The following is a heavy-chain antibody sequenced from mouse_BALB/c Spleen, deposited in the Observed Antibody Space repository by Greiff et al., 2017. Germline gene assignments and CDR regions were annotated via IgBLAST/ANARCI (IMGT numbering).Heavy chain of an antibody. CDR3: AGWVILAY. V-gene: IGHV1-9*01. CDR1: GYTFSSYW. CDR2: ILPGGGST. J-gene: IGHJ3*01. Sequence: QVQLQQSGAELMKPGASVKISCKATGYTFSSYWIEWVKQRPGHGLEWIGEILPGGGSTNYNEKFKGKATFTADTSSNTAYMQLSSLTSEDSAVYYRAGWVILAYWGQGTLVTVSA. D-gene: IGHD2-13*01.